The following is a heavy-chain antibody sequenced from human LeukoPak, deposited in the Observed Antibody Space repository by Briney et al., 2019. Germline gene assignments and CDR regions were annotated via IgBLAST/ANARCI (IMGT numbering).Heavy chain of an antibody. CDR1: GFTFSHFW. D-gene: IGHD2-15*01. CDR2: IKKTGSET. CDR3: AREDGYCSGGNCYSYFDS. J-gene: IGHJ4*02. V-gene: IGHV3-7*01. Sequence: GGSLRLSCAASGFTFSHFWMSWVRQAPGRGLEWVAYIKKTGSETYYVDSVKGRFTITRDNTRNSLFLQMYSLRAEDTAVYFCAREDGYCSGGNCYSYFDSWGQGTLVTVSS.